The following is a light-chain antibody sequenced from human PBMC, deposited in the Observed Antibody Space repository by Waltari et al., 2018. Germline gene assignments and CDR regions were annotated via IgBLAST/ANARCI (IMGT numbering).Light chain of an antibody. CDR2: WAS. CDR1: QNILYSSNSKNY. J-gene: IGKJ2*01. V-gene: IGKV4-1*01. CDR3: QQYYSIPYT. Sequence: DIVMTQSPDSLAVSLGERATINCKSSQNILYSSNSKNYLAWYQHQPGQPPKLLIYWASTRESGVPDRFSGSGSGTDFTLTISSLQAEDVAVYYCQQYYSIPYTFGQGTKLEIK.